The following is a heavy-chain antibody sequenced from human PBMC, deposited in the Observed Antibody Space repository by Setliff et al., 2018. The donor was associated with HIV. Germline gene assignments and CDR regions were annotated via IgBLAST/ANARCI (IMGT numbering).Heavy chain of an antibody. J-gene: IGHJ6*03. CDR3: ARGRVYKGYYDSSSSWGRYYYYHMDV. D-gene: IGHD3-22*01. CDR1: GASDISYIW. CDR2: VYHTGST. V-gene: IGHV4-4*02. Sequence: SETLSLTCAVSGASDISYIWWSWVRQPPGKGLEWIGEVYHTGSTNLNPSLKSRVTISIDKAKNQISLRLTSVTAADTAVFYCARGRVYKGYYDSSSSWGRYYYYHMDVWG.